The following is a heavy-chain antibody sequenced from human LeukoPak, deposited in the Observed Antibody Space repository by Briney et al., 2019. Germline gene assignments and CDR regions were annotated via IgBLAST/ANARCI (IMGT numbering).Heavy chain of an antibody. V-gene: IGHV3-7*01. D-gene: IGHD6-19*01. CDR2: IKQDGSEK. CDR1: GFTFSSYW. J-gene: IGHJ3*02. CDR3: ARDGKAVAVAFDI. Sequence: GGSLRLSCAASGFTFSSYWMSWVRQAPGKGLEWVANIKQDGSEKYYVDSVKGRFTISRDNAKNSLYLQMNSLRAEDTAVYYCARDGKAVAVAFDIWGQGTMVTVSS.